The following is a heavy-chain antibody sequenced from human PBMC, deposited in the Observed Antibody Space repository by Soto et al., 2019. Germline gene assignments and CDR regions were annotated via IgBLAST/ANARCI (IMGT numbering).Heavy chain of an antibody. CDR1: GFTFSSYW. D-gene: IGHD6-6*01. Sequence: EVQLVESGGGLVQPGGSLRLSCAASGFTFSSYWMSWVCQAPGKGLEWVANIKQDGSEKYYVDSVKGRFTISRDNAKNSLYLQMNSLRAEDTAVYYCARGEARPPYYFHYWGQGTLVTVSS. CDR3: ARGEARPPYYFHY. CDR2: IKQDGSEK. J-gene: IGHJ4*02. V-gene: IGHV3-7*01.